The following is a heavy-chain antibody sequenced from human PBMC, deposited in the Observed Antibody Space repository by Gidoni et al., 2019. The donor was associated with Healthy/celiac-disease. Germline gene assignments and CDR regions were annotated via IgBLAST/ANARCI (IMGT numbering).Heavy chain of an antibody. J-gene: IGHJ5*02. CDR2: IYYSGST. CDR1: GGPISSYY. CDR3: ARLWLYCSSTSCYTFDP. V-gene: IGHV4-59*01. Sequence: QVQLQESGPGLVKPSATLSLTCTVTGGPISSYYWRWIRQPPGKGLEWIGYIYYSGSTNYNPTLKSRGTISVDTSKNQFSLKLSSVTAADTAVYYCARLWLYCSSTSCYTFDPWGQGTLVTVSS. D-gene: IGHD2-2*02.